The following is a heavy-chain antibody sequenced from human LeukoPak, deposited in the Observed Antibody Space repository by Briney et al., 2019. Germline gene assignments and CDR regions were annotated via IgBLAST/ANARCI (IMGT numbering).Heavy chain of an antibody. D-gene: IGHD1-26*01. CDR1: GFTFSSCW. CDR2: INSDGSST. Sequence: PGGSLRLSCAASGFTFSSCWMHWVRQTPGKGLVWVSRINSDGSSTGYADSVKGRFTISRDNAKNTLYPQMNSLRAEDTAVYYCARVEVGPTRPGMDVWGQGTTVTVSS. CDR3: ARVEVGPTRPGMDV. V-gene: IGHV3-74*01. J-gene: IGHJ6*02.